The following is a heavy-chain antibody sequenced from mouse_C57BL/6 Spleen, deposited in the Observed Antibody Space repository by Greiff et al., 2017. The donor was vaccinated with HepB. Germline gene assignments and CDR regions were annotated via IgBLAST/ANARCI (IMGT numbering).Heavy chain of an antibody. V-gene: IGHV1-19*01. D-gene: IGHD2-5*01. J-gene: IGHJ1*03. CDR1: GYTFTDYY. CDR3: ARETRYSNYGFDV. Sequence: EVQLQQSGPVLVKPGASVKMSCKASGYTFTDYYMNWVKQSHGKSLEWIGVINPYNGGTSYNEKFKGKATLTVAKSSNTAYMALNSLTSEDSAVYYGARETRYSNYGFDVWGTGTTVTVSS. CDR2: INPYNGGT.